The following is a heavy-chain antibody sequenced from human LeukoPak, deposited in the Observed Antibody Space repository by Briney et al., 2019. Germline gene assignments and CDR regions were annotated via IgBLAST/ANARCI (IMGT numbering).Heavy chain of an antibody. D-gene: IGHD3-10*01. CDR2: IYYSGST. CDR1: GESFSGYY. J-gene: IGHJ4*02. CDR3: STGMLRGLAPVFLDY. V-gene: IGHV4-34*01. Sequence: KASETLSLTCAVYGESFSGYYWSWIRQPPGKGLEWIGSIYYSGSTYYNPSLKSRVTISLDTSKNQFSLNLRSVTAADTAVYYCSTGMLRGLAPVFLDYWGQGTLVTVSS.